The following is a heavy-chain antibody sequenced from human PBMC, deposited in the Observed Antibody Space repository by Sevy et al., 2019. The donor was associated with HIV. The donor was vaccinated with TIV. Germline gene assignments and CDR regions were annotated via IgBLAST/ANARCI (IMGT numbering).Heavy chain of an antibody. CDR1: GFTFNNAW. J-gene: IGHJ4*02. CDR2: IKTKSDGGTT. D-gene: IGHD3-22*01. Sequence: GGSLRLSCAASGFTFNNAWMNWVRQAPGKGLEWVARIKTKSDGGTTDYAAPVKGRFTISRDDSKNTLYLQMNNLITEDTAVYYCTTDRGAYYYDSSGYTYWGQGTLVTVSS. CDR3: TTDRGAYYYDSSGYTY. V-gene: IGHV3-15*07.